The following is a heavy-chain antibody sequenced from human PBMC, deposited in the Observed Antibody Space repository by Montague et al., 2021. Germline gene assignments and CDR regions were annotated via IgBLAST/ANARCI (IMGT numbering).Heavy chain of an antibody. V-gene: IGHV2-5*02. CDR1: GFSLSTNGTG. D-gene: IGHD2-2*01. Sequence: PALVKPTQTLTLTCTFSGFSLSTNGTGVGWFRQPPGKALDWLALIYWDDDKRYSPSLKNRLTVTKDTSKNQVVLTVTNMDPVETATYYCAHRSSTSLIDYWGQGTLVTVSS. CDR2: IYWDDDK. J-gene: IGHJ4*02. CDR3: AHRSSTSLIDY.